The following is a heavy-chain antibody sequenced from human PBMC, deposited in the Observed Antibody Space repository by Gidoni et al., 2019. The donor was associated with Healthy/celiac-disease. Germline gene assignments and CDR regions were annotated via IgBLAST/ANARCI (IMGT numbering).Heavy chain of an antibody. CDR3: ARAEIAAAGQPLNYYYGMDV. CDR2: IYYSGST. J-gene: IGHJ6*02. D-gene: IGHD6-13*01. V-gene: IGHV4-31*03. Sequence: QVQLQESGPGLVKPSQTLSLTCTVSGGSISSGGYYWSWIRQHPGKGLEWIGYIYYSGSTYYNPSLKSRVTISVDTSKNQFSLKLSSVTAADTAVYYCARAEIAAAGQPLNYYYGMDVWGQGTTVTVSS. CDR1: GGSISSGGYY.